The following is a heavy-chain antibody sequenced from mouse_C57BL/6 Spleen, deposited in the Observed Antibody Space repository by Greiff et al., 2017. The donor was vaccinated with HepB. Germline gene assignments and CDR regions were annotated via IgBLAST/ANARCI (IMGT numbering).Heavy chain of an antibody. CDR3: ARVPDDFDV. CDR2: IHPNSGST. CDR1: GYTFTSYW. J-gene: IGHJ1*03. V-gene: IGHV1-64*01. Sequence: QVQLKESGAELVKPGASVKLSCKASGYTFTSYWMHWVKQRPGQGLEWIGMIHPNSGSTNYNEKFKSKATLTVDKSSSTAYMQLSSLTSEDSAVYYCARVPDDFDVWGTGTTGTVSS.